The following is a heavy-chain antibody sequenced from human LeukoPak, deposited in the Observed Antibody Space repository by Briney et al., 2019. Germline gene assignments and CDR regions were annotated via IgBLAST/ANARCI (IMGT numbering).Heavy chain of an antibody. CDR1: GYTFTTYG. J-gene: IGHJ4*02. Sequence: ASVKVSCKASGYTFTTYGIIWVRQAPGQGLEWMGWISANSGNTNYAQNLQGRVTMTTDTSTSTAYMELRSLRSDDTAVYYCARDEDTDILTGNERFGYWGQGTLVTVSS. CDR2: ISANSGNT. V-gene: IGHV1-18*01. D-gene: IGHD3-9*01. CDR3: ARDEDTDILTGNERFGY.